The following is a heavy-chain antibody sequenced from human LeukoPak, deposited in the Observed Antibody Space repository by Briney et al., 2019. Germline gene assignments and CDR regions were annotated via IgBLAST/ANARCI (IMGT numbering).Heavy chain of an antibody. V-gene: IGHV1-18*04. CDR2: ISVYNGNT. CDR1: GYTFANFG. D-gene: IGHD2-2*02. CDR3: ARTCSSSSCYMVH. J-gene: IGHJ4*02. Sequence: ASVKVSCKASGYTFANFGITWVRQAPGQGLEWMGWISVYNGNTNYAQNLQGRVTLTTDTSTSTAYMELRSLRSDDTDLYYCARTCSSSSCYMVHWGQGTLVTVSS.